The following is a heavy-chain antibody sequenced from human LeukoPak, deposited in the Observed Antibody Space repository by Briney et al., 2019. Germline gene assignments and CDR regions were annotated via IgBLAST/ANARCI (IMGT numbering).Heavy chain of an antibody. V-gene: IGHV3-48*03. Sequence: GGSLRLSCAASGFTFSSYEMNWVRQAPGKGLEWVSYISSSGSTIYYADSVKGRFTISRDNSKNTLYLQMSTLRGEDTAVYYCAKHLVKNFYDNSGYLGAFDIWGRGTMVTVSP. D-gene: IGHD3-22*01. CDR3: AKHLVKNFYDNSGYLGAFDI. CDR2: ISSSGSTI. CDR1: GFTFSSYE. J-gene: IGHJ3*02.